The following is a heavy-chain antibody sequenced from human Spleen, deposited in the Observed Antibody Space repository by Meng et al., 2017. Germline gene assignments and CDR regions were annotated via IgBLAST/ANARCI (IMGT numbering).Heavy chain of an antibody. V-gene: IGHV3-48*03. J-gene: IGHJ5*02. CDR3: ARDGIEKWELLPFSYNWFDP. CDR1: GFTFSTYE. Sequence: GESLKISCAASGFTFSTYEMNWVRQAPGKGLEWVSYISGSGNSIYYADSVKGRFTISRDNALNSLYLQMNSLRAEDTAVYYCARDGIEKWELLPFSYNWFDPWGQGTLVTVSS. D-gene: IGHD1-26*01. CDR2: ISGSGNSI.